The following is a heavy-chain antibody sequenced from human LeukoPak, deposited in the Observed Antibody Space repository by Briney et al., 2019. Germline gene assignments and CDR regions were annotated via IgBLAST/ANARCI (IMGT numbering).Heavy chain of an antibody. Sequence: SGTLSLTCGVSGGSVTSTNWWTWVRQPPGKGLEWIGEVHLDGRTNYNPSLKSRLTMSVDLTENHISLKLTSVTAADTAVYYCAREGGFYRPLDYSGQGTLVTVSS. CDR1: GGSVTSTNW. D-gene: IGHD3-3*01. CDR2: VHLDGRT. V-gene: IGHV4-4*02. J-gene: IGHJ4*02. CDR3: AREGGFYRPLDY.